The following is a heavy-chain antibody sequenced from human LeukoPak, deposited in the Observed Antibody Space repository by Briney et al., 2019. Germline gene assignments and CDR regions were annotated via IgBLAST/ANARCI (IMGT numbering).Heavy chain of an antibody. CDR2: INHSGST. CDR3: ARRLKYYYYMDV. D-gene: IGHD3-16*01. J-gene: IGHJ6*03. CDR1: GGSISSSSYY. Sequence: SETLSLTCTVSGGSISSSSYYWGWIRQPPGKGLEWIGEINHSGSTNYNPSLKSRVTISVDTSKNQFSLKLSSVTAADTAVYYCARRLKYYYYMDVWGKGTTVTISS. V-gene: IGHV4-39*07.